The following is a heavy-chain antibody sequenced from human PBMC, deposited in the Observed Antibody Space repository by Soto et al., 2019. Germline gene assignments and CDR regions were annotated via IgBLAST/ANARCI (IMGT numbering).Heavy chain of an antibody. V-gene: IGHV4-39*01. CDR2: FYSGST. CDR1: CASISSRSSY. Sequence: SETLSLTCIVSCASISSRSSYWGWIRQPPGKGLEWVGTFYSGSTYNNPSLKSRVTISVDTSKNQFSLKLSSVAAEDTAIYYCATTRGIAVGGSFDHWGQGTLVTVSS. D-gene: IGHD6-13*01. J-gene: IGHJ5*02. CDR3: ATTRGIAVGGSFDH.